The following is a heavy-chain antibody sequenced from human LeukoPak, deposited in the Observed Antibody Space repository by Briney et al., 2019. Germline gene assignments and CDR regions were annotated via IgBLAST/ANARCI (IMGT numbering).Heavy chain of an antibody. CDR1: GGTFSSYD. CDR2: IIPIFGTA. CDR3: ARASDCSSTSCQGYYYYGMDV. V-gene: IGHV1-69*01. D-gene: IGHD2-2*01. Sequence: SVKVCCKASGGTFSSYDISWVRQAPGQGLEWMGGIIPIFGTANYAQKFQGRVTITADESTSTAYMELSSLRSEDTAVYYCARASDCSSTSCQGYYYYGMDVWGKGTTVTVAS. J-gene: IGHJ6*04.